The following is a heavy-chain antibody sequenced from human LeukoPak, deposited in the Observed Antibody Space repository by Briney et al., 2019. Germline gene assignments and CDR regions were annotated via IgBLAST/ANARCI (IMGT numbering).Heavy chain of an antibody. D-gene: IGHD3-9*01. J-gene: IGHJ5*02. CDR3: ARLYYDILTGYLNWFDP. CDR2: IKQDGSEK. CDR1: GFTFSSYW. Sequence: PGGSLRLSCAASGFTFSSYWMSWVRQAPGKGLEWVANIKQDGSEKYYVDSVKGRFTISRDNAKNSLYLQMNSLRAEDTAVYYCARLYYDILTGYLNWFDPWGQGTLVTVSS. V-gene: IGHV3-7*01.